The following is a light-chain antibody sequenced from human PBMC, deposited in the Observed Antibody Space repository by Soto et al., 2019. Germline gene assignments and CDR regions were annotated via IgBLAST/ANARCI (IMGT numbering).Light chain of an antibody. V-gene: IGKV3-20*01. CDR3: QQYGSSPGT. Sequence: ELVLTQSPATLSLSPGERATLSFSASQSVSSNYLAWYQQKPGQAPRLLIYAASSRESGIPARFSGSGSGTDFTLTIRRLEPEDFAVYYCQQYGSSPGTFGGGTKVDIK. J-gene: IGKJ4*01. CDR1: QSVSSNY. CDR2: AAS.